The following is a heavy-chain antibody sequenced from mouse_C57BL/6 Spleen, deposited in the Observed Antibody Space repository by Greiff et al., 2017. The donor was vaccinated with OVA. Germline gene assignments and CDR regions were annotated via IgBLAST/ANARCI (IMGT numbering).Heavy chain of an antibody. CDR1: GFNIKDDY. Sequence: VHVKQSGAELVRPGASVKLSCTASGFNIKDDYMHWVKQRPEQGLEWIGWIDPDNGATEYASKFQGKATITADTSSNTAYLQLSSLTSEDTAVYYCTTSYSNYGGYFDYWGQGTTLTVSS. V-gene: IGHV14-4*01. CDR3: TTSYSNYGGYFDY. D-gene: IGHD2-5*01. CDR2: IDPDNGAT. J-gene: IGHJ2*01.